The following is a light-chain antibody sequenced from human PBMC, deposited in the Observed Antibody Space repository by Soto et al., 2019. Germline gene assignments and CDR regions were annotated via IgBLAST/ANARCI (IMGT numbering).Light chain of an antibody. CDR3: QSYDSSVWV. CDR2: EVS. Sequence: QSALTQPASVSGSPGQSITISCTGTSSDVGGYNYVSWYQQHPGKAPKLMIYEVSNRPSGVSNRFSGSKSGNTASLTISGLQAEDEADYYCQSYDSSVWVFGGGTKVTVL. V-gene: IGLV2-14*01. CDR1: SSDVGGYNY. J-gene: IGLJ2*01.